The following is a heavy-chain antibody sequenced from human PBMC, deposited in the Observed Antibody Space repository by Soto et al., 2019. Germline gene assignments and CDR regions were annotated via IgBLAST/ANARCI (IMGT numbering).Heavy chain of an antibody. CDR3: AHCSGWSYWYFDL. Sequence: QLQLQESGPGLVKPSETLSLTCTVSGGSISSSSYYWGWIRQPPGKGLEWIGSIYYSGSTYYNPSLKSRVTISVDTSKNPFSLKLSSVTAADTTVYYCAHCSGWSYWYFDLWGRGTLVTVSS. CDR1: GGSISSSSYY. V-gene: IGHV4-39*01. CDR2: IYYSGST. D-gene: IGHD6-19*01. J-gene: IGHJ2*01.